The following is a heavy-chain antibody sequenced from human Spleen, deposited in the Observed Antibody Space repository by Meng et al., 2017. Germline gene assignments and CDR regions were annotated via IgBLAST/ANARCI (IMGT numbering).Heavy chain of an antibody. D-gene: IGHD5-18*01. V-gene: IGHV3-21*01. CDR3: ARAGDTAMVTNYYYYAMDV. Sequence: GESLKISCAASGFTFTIYSMNWVRQAPGKGLEWVSSISGSSSYIYYADSVKGRFTISRDNAKNSLILQMNSLRAEDTAVYYCARAGDTAMVTNYYYYAMDVWGQGTMVTVSS. CDR2: ISGSSSYI. J-gene: IGHJ6*02. CDR1: GFTFTIYS.